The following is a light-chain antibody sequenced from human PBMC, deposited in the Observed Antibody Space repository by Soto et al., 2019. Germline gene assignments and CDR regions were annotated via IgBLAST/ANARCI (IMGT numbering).Light chain of an antibody. J-gene: IGLJ3*02. CDR1: SSDFLRNS. Sequence: QSVLTQSPSASWTPGQRVPISCSASSSDFLRNSVSWYQHVPGTAPKLLISRNHQRPSGVPDRFSGSKSGTSASLTISDLRSEDEADYYCATWDDNLSGPSWVVGGGTKLTVL. V-gene: IGLV1-47*01. CDR3: ATWDDNLSGPSWV. CDR2: RNH.